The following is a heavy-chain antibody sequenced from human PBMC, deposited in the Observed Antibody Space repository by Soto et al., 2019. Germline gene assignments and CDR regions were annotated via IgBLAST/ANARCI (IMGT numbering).Heavy chain of an antibody. CDR3: ARVWGNWKYYYYYGMDV. CDR1: RFTFSSYW. V-gene: IGHV3-7*01. J-gene: IGHJ6*02. Sequence: EVQLVESGGGLVQPGGSLRLSCAASRFTFSSYWMSWVRQAPGKGLEWVANIKQDGSENYYVDSVKGRFTISRDNSKNSLYMQMNSLRAEDTAVYYCARVWGNWKYYYYYGMDVWGQGTTVTVSS. D-gene: IGHD1-20*01. CDR2: IKQDGSEN.